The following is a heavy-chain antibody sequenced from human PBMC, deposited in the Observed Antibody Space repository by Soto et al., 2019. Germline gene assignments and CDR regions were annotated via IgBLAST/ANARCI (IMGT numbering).Heavy chain of an antibody. J-gene: IGHJ6*02. CDR2: IWYDGINK. V-gene: IGHV3-33*01. CDR1: GFTFSSYD. Sequence: QVQLVESGGGVVQPGRSLRLSCAASGFTFSSYDMHWVRQAPGKGLEWVAVIWYDGINKYYADSVKGRFTISRDNTTNTLYLQMNSLRAEDTAVYYCARGTGGYCYVMDVWGQGTTVTVS. D-gene: IGHD3-10*01. CDR3: ARGTGGYCYVMDV.